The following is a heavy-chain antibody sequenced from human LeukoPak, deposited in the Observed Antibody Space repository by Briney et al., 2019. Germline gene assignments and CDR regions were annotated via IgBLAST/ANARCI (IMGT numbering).Heavy chain of an antibody. D-gene: IGHD2-21*02. CDR3: AITVDCRATTDCYSYFHH. CDR2: ISTDGTYT. V-gene: IGHV3-74*03. Sequence: GGSLRLSGAASGFTFSSYWMHWVRQAPGKGLVWVSRISTDGTYTEYADSVKGRFTISRDNAKDTLYLQVNSLRAEDTAVYYCAITVDCRATTDCYSYFHHWGQGTLVTVSS. CDR1: GFTFSSYW. J-gene: IGHJ1*01.